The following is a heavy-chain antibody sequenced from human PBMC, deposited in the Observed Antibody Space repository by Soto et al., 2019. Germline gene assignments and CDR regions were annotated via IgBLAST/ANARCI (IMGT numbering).Heavy chain of an antibody. CDR3: ARFLWFGESYGMDV. J-gene: IGHJ6*02. V-gene: IGHV1-18*01. CDR2: ISAYNGNT. D-gene: IGHD3-10*01. Sequence: GASVKVSCKASGYTLTRYGFSWVGKGPGQGLEWMGWISAYNGNTNYAQKLQGRVTMTTDTSTSTAYMELRSLRSDDTAVYYCARFLWFGESYGMDVWGQGTTVTLSS. CDR1: GYTLTRYG.